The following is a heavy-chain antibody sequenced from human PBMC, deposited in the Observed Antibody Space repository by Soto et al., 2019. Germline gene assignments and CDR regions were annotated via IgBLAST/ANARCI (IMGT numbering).Heavy chain of an antibody. V-gene: IGHV3-23*01. J-gene: IGHJ4*02. Sequence: GGSLRLSCAASGFTFSSYAMSWVRQAPGKGLEWVSAISGSGGSTYYADSVKGRFTISRXXXXXXXXXXXXXXXXXXXXVYYCAKDRRYSSSWAPDYWGQGTLVTVSS. D-gene: IGHD6-13*01. CDR1: GFTFSSYA. CDR3: AKDRRYSSSWAPDY. CDR2: ISGSGGST.